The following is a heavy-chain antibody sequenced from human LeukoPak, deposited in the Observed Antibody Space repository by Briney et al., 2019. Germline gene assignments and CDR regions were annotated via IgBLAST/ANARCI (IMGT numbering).Heavy chain of an antibody. V-gene: IGHV5-51*01. CDR1: GYSFTCYW. D-gene: IGHD3-3*01. J-gene: IGHJ4*02. CDR3: ARHVGVTTEFDY. CDR2: IYPGDSET. Sequence: GESLKISCXVSGYSFTCYWIGWVRQMPGKGLEYMGIIYPGDSETRYSPSFEGQVTISADKSISTAYLQWSSLKASDTAMYYCARHVGVTTEFDYWGQGTLVTVSS.